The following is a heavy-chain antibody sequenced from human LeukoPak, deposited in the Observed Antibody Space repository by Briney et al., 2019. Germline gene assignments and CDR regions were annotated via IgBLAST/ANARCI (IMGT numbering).Heavy chain of an antibody. Sequence: ASVKVSCKASGYTFTSYGISWVRQAPGQGLEWMGIINPSGGGTSYAQKFQGRVTMTRDTSTSTVYMELSSLRSEDTAVYYCARDPGHCSSTSCPYYYYYYYMDVWGKGTTVTVSS. V-gene: IGHV1-46*01. J-gene: IGHJ6*03. D-gene: IGHD2-2*01. CDR3: ARDPGHCSSTSCPYYYYYYYMDV. CDR1: GYTFTSYG. CDR2: INPSGGGT.